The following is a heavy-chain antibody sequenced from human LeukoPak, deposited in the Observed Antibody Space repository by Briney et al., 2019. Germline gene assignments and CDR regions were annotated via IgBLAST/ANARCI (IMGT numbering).Heavy chain of an antibody. V-gene: IGHV4-31*02. CDR3: ARELLAGGSGYYLDY. CDR2: IYYSGST. Sequence: PSETLSLTWTVSGGSISSGGYYWSWIRQHPGKGLEWIGYIYYSGSTYYNPSLKGRVTISVDTSKNQFSLKLSSVTAADTAVYYCARELLAGGSGYYLDYWGQGTLVTVSS. CDR1: GGSISSGGYY. D-gene: IGHD3-22*01. J-gene: IGHJ4*02.